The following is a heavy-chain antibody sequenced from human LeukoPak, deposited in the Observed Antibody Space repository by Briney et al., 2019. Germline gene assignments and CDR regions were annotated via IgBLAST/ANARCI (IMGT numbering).Heavy chain of an antibody. CDR1: GYTFTGYY. CDR2: INPNSGGT. J-gene: IGHJ6*03. V-gene: IGHV1-2*02. Sequence: GASVKVSCKASGYTFTGYYMHWVRQAPGQGLEWMGWINPNSGGTNYAQKFQGRVTMTRDTSISTAYMELSRLRSDDTAVYYCARDRYYDSSGYYLYYYYYYMDVWGKGTTVTVSS. D-gene: IGHD3-22*01. CDR3: ARDRYYDSSGYYLYYYYYYMDV.